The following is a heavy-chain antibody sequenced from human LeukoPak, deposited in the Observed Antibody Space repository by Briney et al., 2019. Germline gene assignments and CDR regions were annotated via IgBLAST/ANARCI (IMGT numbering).Heavy chain of an antibody. CDR1: GFTFSGYP. CDR2: ISYDGSNK. Sequence: GKSLRLSCAASGFTFSGYPIHWVRQAPGKGLEWVAVISYDGSNKYYADSVKGRFTISRDNSKNTLYLQMNSLRAEDTAVYYCAKDHRVVPAAISYYYGMDVWGQGTTVTVSS. CDR3: AKDHRVVPAAISYYYGMDV. D-gene: IGHD2-2*01. J-gene: IGHJ6*02. V-gene: IGHV3-30-3*02.